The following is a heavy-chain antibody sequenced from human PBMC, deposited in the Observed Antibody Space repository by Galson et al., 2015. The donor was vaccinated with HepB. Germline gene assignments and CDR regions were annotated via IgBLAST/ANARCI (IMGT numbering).Heavy chain of an antibody. V-gene: IGHV3-48*01. Sequence: SLRLSCAASGFTFSSYSMNWVRQAPGKGLEWVSYISSSSSTIYDADSVKGRFTISRDNAKNSLYLQMNSLRAEDTAVYYCARASGSYYGYYGMDVWGQGTTVTVSS. CDR2: ISSSSSTI. CDR3: ARASGSYYGYYGMDV. D-gene: IGHD1-26*01. J-gene: IGHJ6*02. CDR1: GFTFSSYS.